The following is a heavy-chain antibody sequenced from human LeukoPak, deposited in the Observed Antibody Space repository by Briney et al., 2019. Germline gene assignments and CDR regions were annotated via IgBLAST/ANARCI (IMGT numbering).Heavy chain of an antibody. D-gene: IGHD5-18*01. CDR1: GGSISSGGYY. V-gene: IGHV4-31*03. CDR3: ARVSGYSLLLPYFDY. CDR2: IYYSGST. J-gene: IGHJ4*02. Sequence: PSETLSLTCTVSGGSISSGGYYWSWIRQHPGKGLEWIGYIYYSGSTYYNPSLKSRVTISVDTSKNQFSLKLSSVTAADTAVYYCARVSGYSLLLPYFDYWGQGTLVTVSS.